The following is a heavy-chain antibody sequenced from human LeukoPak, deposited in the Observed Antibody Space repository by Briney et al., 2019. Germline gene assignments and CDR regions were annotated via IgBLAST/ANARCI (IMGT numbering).Heavy chain of an antibody. V-gene: IGHV3-21*01. CDR2: ISSSSSYI. Sequence: GGSLRLSCAASRFTFSSYSMNWVRQAPGKGLEWVSSISSSSSYIYYADSVKGRFTISRDNAKNSLYLQMNSLRGEDTAVYYCAKRYDFWSGRQERTYYYYYMDVWGKGTTVTVSS. D-gene: IGHD3-3*01. CDR3: AKRYDFWSGRQERTYYYYYMDV. J-gene: IGHJ6*03. CDR1: RFTFSSYS.